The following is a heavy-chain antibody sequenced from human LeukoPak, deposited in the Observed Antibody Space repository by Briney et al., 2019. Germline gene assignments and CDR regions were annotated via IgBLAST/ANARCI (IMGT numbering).Heavy chain of an antibody. J-gene: IGHJ6*03. V-gene: IGHV4-4*07. CDR3: ARGPYYYYMDV. CDR1: GDSISRHY. Sequence: SETLSLTCTVSGDSISRHYWSWIRQPAGKGLEWIGRMYFRGSTNYNPSLKSRVTMSLDMSMNQFSLKLTSVTAADTAVYYCARGPYYYYMDVWGKGTTVTVSS. CDR2: MYFRGST.